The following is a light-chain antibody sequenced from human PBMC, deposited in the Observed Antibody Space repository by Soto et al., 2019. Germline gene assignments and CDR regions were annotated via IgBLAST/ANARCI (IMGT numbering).Light chain of an antibody. CDR1: SSDVGDYSY. CDR2: EVS. V-gene: IGLV2-14*01. J-gene: IGLJ2*01. Sequence: QSALTQPASVSGSLGPSITISCTGASSDVGDYSYVSWYQHHPGQAPELLIYEVSNRPSGVSHRFSGSKSGNTASLTISGLQAEDEADYYCCSYTSISTGVLFGGGTKVTVL. CDR3: CSYTSISTGVL.